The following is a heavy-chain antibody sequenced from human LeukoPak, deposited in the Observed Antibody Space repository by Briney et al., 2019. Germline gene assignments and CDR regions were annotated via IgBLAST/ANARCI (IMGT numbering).Heavy chain of an antibody. D-gene: IGHD5-24*01. CDR2: ISSSGSHI. CDR1: GFTFSSYS. Sequence: GGSLRLSCAASGFTFSSYSMNWVRQAPGKGLEWVSSISSSGSHIHYADSVKGRFTISRDNSKNTLYLQLNSLTAEDTAIYYCAKERATINDWYGEFDYWGQGTLVTVSS. CDR3: AKERATINDWYGEFDY. V-gene: IGHV3-21*04. J-gene: IGHJ4*02.